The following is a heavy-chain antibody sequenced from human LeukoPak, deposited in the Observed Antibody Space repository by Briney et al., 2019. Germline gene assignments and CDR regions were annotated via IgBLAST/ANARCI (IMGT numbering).Heavy chain of an antibody. CDR3: AREARYFDWLLSYYYYYMDV. D-gene: IGHD3-9*01. Sequence: SVKVSCNASGGTFSSYAISWVRQAPGQGLEWMGGIIPIFGTANYAQKFQGRVTITTDESTSTAYMELSSLRSEDTAVYYCAREARYFDWLLSYYYYYMDVWGKGTTVTVSS. J-gene: IGHJ6*03. CDR2: IIPIFGTA. CDR1: GGTFSSYA. V-gene: IGHV1-69*05.